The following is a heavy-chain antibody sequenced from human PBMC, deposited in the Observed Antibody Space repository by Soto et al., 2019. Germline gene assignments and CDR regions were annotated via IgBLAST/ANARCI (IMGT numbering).Heavy chain of an antibody. V-gene: IGHV3-15*07. Sequence: GGSLRLSCAASGFTFSNAWMNGVRQAPGKGLEWVGRIKSKTDGGTTDYAAPVKGRFTISRDDSKNTLYLQMNSLKTEDTAVYYCTTLCITMFGVVLMDVWGQGTTVTVSS. D-gene: IGHD3-3*01. CDR2: IKSKTDGGTT. CDR3: TTLCITMFGVVLMDV. CDR1: GFTFSNAW. J-gene: IGHJ6*02.